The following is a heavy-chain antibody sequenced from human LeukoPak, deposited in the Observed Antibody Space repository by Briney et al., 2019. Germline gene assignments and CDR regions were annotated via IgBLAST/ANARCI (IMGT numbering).Heavy chain of an antibody. CDR2: ISYDGSNK. D-gene: IGHD6-6*01. J-gene: IGHJ4*02. V-gene: IGHV3-30-3*01. CDR3: ARDLDIEYSSSSAFDY. Sequence: GGSLRLSCAASGFTFSSYAMHWVRQAPGKGLEWVAVISYDGSNKYYADSVKSRFTISRDNSKNTLYLQMNSLRAEDTAVYYCARDLDIEYSSSSAFDYWGQGTLVTVSS. CDR1: GFTFSSYA.